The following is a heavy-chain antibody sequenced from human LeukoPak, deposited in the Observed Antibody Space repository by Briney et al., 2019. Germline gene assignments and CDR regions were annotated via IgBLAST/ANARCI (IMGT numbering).Heavy chain of an antibody. Sequence: GGSLRLSCAASGFTFSSYAMSWVRQAPGKGLEWVSFISPSGDRTSNADSVEGRFTISRDNTRNTLYLQMNGLRDEDTGVYYCAIMHGYYDGSGFWVQWGQGTLVTVSS. CDR1: GFTFSSYA. CDR2: ISPSGDRT. CDR3: AIMHGYYDGSGFWVQ. V-gene: IGHV3-23*01. D-gene: IGHD3-22*01. J-gene: IGHJ4*02.